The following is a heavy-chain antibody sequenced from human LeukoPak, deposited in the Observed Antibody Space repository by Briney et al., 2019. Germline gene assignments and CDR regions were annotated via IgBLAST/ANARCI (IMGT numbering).Heavy chain of an antibody. CDR2: IKSDGSNT. V-gene: IGHV3-74*03. Sequence: GGSLRLSCAASGFAFSSYWMHWVRQAPGKGLVWVSRIKSDGSNTTYADSVKGRFTISRDNAKNTLSLQMNSLRAEDTAVYFCARARGGYNGYAFDIWGQGTLVTVSP. J-gene: IGHJ4*02. CDR3: ARARGGYNGYAFDI. CDR1: GFAFSSYW. D-gene: IGHD5-12*01.